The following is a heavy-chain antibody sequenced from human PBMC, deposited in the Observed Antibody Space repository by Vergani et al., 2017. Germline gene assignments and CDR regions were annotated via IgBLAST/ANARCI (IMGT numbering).Heavy chain of an antibody. CDR2: FDPEDGET. Sequence: QVQLVQSGAEVKKPGASVKVSCKVSGYTLTELSMHWVRQAPGKGLEWMGGFDPEDGETIYAQKYQGRVTRTGETSTDTAYMELSSLRSEDTAVYYCARDLNRQWLVHFYWGQGTLVTVSS. J-gene: IGHJ4*02. CDR3: ARDLNRQWLVHFY. CDR1: GYTLTELS. V-gene: IGHV1-24*01. D-gene: IGHD6-19*01.